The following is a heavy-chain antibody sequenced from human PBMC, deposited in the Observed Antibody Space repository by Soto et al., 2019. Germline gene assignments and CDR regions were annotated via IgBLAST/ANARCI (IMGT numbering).Heavy chain of an antibody. V-gene: IGHV3-48*01. CDR2: IDTVSSTM. CDR1: GFTFSGSS. D-gene: IGHD3-22*01. J-gene: IGHJ4*02. CDR3: TGGGVSSGPGY. Sequence: EVQLVESGGGLVQPGGSLRLSCAASGFTFSGSSMNWVRQAPGKGLEWVSFIDTVSSTMYYADSVKGLFSISRDNTKNSLYLQMNSRRAEDTAMYYCTGGGVSSGPGYWGQGTLVTVSS.